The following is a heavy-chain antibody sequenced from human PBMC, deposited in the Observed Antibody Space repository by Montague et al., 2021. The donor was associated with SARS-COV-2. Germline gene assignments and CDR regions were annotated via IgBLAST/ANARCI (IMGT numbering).Heavy chain of an antibody. J-gene: IGHJ5*02. V-gene: IGHV6-1*01. CDR1: GDSVSSNSAA. D-gene: IGHD2-8*01. CDR3: ARDDPYCTDGVCYTGNWFDP. CDR2: TYYRSKWYN. Sequence: CPISGDSVSSNSAAWNWIRQPPSRGLEWLGRTYYRSKWYNDYAVXVKSRITINPDTSKNQFSLQLNSVTPEDTAVYYCARDDPYCTDGVCYTGNWFDPWGQGTLVTVSS.